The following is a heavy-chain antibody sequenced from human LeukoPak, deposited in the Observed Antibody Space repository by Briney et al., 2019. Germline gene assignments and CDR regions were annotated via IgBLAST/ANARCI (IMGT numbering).Heavy chain of an antibody. CDR1: GGSISSSSYY. Sequence: SETLSLTCTVSGGSISSSSYYWGWIRQPPGKGLEWIGSIYYSGSTNYNPSLKSRVTISVDTSKNQFSLKLSSVTAADTAVYYCARGGINTVTNRFDYWGQGTLVTVSS. J-gene: IGHJ4*02. CDR3: ARGGINTVTNRFDY. V-gene: IGHV4-39*07. CDR2: IYYSGST. D-gene: IGHD4-17*01.